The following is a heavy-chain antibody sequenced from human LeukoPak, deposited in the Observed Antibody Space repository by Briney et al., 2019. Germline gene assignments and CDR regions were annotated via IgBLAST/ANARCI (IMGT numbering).Heavy chain of an antibody. J-gene: IGHJ5*02. CDR2: ISAYNGNT. D-gene: IGHD3-3*01. CDR3: ARENTYCDFWSGYPPAEDWFDP. V-gene: IGHV1-18*01. Sequence: ASVKVSCKASGYTFTSYVISWVRQAPGQGLEWMGWISAYNGNTNYAQKLQGRVTMTTDTSTSTAYMELRSLRSDDTAVYYCARENTYCDFWSGYPPAEDWFDPWGQGTLVTVSS. CDR1: GYTFTSYV.